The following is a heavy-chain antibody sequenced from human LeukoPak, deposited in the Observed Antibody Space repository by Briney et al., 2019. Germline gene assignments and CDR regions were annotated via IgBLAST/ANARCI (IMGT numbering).Heavy chain of an antibody. D-gene: IGHD2-2*01. V-gene: IGHV1-18*01. Sequence: ASVKVSCKASGYTFTSYGISWVRQAPGQGLEWMGWISAYNGNTNYAQKLQSRVNMTTDTSTSTAYMELRSLRSDYTAVYYCARDAAYCSSTSCPSKRRSPAFDYWGQGTLVTVSS. CDR1: GYTFTSYG. CDR2: ISAYNGNT. CDR3: ARDAAYCSSTSCPSKRRSPAFDY. J-gene: IGHJ4*02.